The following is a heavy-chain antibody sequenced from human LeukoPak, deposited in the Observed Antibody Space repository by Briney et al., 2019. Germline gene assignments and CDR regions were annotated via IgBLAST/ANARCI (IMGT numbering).Heavy chain of an antibody. CDR1: GFTFSRYW. Sequence: GGSLTLSCAASGFTFSRYWMHWVRQAPGKGLVWVSRINSDGSTTSYADSVKGRFTISRDNAENSVYLQMNSLRDEDTAVYSCARAQTLFWEFVGFDIWDRGTKVTVSS. CDR3: ARAQTLFWEFVGFDI. D-gene: IGHD3-3*01. J-gene: IGHJ3*02. V-gene: IGHV3-74*01. CDR2: INSDGSTT.